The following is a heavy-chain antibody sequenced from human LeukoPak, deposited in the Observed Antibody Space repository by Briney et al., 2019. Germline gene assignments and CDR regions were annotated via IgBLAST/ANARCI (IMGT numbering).Heavy chain of an antibody. D-gene: IGHD3-10*01. V-gene: IGHV3-23*01. J-gene: IGHJ4*02. CDR3: AKDDAWLRFGE. CDR2: ISPSGDIA. Sequence: GGSLRLSCAASGFTFNNHGMNWVPPAPGKGLEWVSGISPSGDIAYYADSVKGRFTISRDSSKNTLYLEVISLTAEDTAVYYCAKDDAWLRFGEWSQGTLVTVSS. CDR1: GFTFNNHG.